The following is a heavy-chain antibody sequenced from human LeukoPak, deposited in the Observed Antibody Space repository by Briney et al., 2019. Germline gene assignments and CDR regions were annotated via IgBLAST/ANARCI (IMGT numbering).Heavy chain of an antibody. CDR1: GFTFASYT. Sequence: PGRSLRLSCAASGFTFASYTMHWVRQAPGKGLEWVALISLDGSYKFYADSVKGRFTISRDNSKNTLYLQMNSLRAEDTAVYYCATSYSNYDPLYFDYWGQGTLVTVSS. J-gene: IGHJ4*02. CDR2: ISLDGSYK. V-gene: IGHV3-30*04. D-gene: IGHD4-11*01. CDR3: ATSYSNYDPLYFDY.